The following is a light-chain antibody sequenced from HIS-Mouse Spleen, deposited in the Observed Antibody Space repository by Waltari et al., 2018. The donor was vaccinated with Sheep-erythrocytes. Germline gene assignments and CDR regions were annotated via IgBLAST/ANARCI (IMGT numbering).Light chain of an antibody. Sequence: EIVLTQSPDFQSVTPKEKVTITCRASQSIGSSLHWYQQKPDQSPKLLIKYASQSFSGVPSRFSGSGSGTDFTLTISSLQAEDVAVYYCQQYYSTLTFGGGTKVEIK. CDR1: QSIGSS. CDR2: YAS. J-gene: IGKJ4*01. CDR3: QQYYSTLT. V-gene: IGKV6-21*01.